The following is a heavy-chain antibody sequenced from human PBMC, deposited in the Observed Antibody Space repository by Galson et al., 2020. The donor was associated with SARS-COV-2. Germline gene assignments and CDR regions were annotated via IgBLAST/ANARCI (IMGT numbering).Heavy chain of an antibody. CDR2: IYTSGSIYPRGST. J-gene: IGHJ4*02. CDR3: ARESRWELYFDH. D-gene: IGHD1-26*01. Sequence: SGTLSLPCPVPGGPLSTGRLYRSWTRPPAGKGLEWIWRIYTSGSIYPRGSTNYHPSLKSRVTRSVATSKNQFSLKLSPVTAADTAVYYCARESRWELYFDHWGQGTLVTVSS. V-gene: IGHV4-61*02. CDR1: GGPLSTGRLY.